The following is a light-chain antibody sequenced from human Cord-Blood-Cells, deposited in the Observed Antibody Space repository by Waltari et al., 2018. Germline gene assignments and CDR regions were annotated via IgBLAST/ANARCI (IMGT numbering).Light chain of an antibody. J-gene: IGKJ2*01. Sequence: DIVMTQSPDSLAVSLGERATINCKSSQSVLYSSNNKNYLAWYQQKPGQPPKLLIYWASTRESGGPDRCSGGGSGTDFTHAISSRQDEDVAVYYCQQYYSTPYTFGQGTKLEIK. CDR2: WAS. CDR3: QQYYSTPYT. CDR1: QSVLYSSNNKNY. V-gene: IGKV4-1*01.